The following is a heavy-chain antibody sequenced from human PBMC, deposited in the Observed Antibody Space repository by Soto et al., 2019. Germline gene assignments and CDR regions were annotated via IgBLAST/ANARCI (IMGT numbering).Heavy chain of an antibody. V-gene: IGHV5-51*01. CDR3: ATWNYYSEGRRYYFDY. CDR2: IYPGDSDT. CDR1: GYSFTSYW. J-gene: IGHJ4*02. Sequence: GESLKISCKGSGYSFTSYWIGWVRQMPGKGLEWMGIIYPGDSDTRYSPSFQGQVTISADKSISTAYLQWSSLKASDTAMYYCATWNYYSEGRRYYFDYWGQGTLVTVSS. D-gene: IGHD1-7*01.